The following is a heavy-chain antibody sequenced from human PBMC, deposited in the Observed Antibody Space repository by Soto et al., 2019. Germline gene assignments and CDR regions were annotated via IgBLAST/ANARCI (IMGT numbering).Heavy chain of an antibody. J-gene: IGHJ4*02. CDR1: GFTVSNNY. V-gene: IGHV3-66*01. D-gene: IGHD1-1*01. CDR2: IYSGGAT. CDR3: ARDGTYNWV. Sequence: EVQLVESGGGLVQPGGSLRLSCAASGFTVSNNYMRWVRQAPGKGLEWVSLIYSGGATYYADSVTGRFTISRDNSKNTPYLQMNILRAEDTAVYYCARDGTYNWVGGQGILVTVSS.